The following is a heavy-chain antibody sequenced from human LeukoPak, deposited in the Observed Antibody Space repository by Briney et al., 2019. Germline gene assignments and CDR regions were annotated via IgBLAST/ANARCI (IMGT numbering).Heavy chain of an antibody. Sequence: PGGSLRLSCAASGFTFSSYAMSWVRQAPGKGLEWVANIKQDGSEKYYVDSVKGRFTISRDNAKNSLYLQMNSLRAEDTAVYYCARDTPSLYYGSGDDAFDIWGQGTMVTVSS. CDR3: ARDTPSLYYGSGDDAFDI. J-gene: IGHJ3*02. CDR1: GFTFSSYA. CDR2: IKQDGSEK. V-gene: IGHV3-7*01. D-gene: IGHD3-10*01.